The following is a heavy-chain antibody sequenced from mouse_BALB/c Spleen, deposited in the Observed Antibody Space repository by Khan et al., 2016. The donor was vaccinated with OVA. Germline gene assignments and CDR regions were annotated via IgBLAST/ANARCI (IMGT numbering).Heavy chain of an antibody. V-gene: IGHV5-6*01. J-gene: IGHJ3*01. CDR3: ADHLTGLFAY. CDR2: ISSGGDYT. CDR1: GFTFSSYS. D-gene: IGHD4-1*01. Sequence: EVQLVESGGDLVKPGGSLKLSCAASGFTFSSYSMSWFRQTPDKRLEWVASISSGGDYTYYPDSVKGRFTISRDNAKNTLYLQMSDLKSEDTAMYYCADHLTGLFAYWGQGTLVTVAA.